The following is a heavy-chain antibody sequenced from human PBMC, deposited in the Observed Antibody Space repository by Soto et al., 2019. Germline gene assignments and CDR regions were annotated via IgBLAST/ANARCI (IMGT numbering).Heavy chain of an antibody. CDR2: IYYSGST. CDR3: ARGGSDYDSSGYYYFDY. CDR1: GGSVSSGSYY. V-gene: IGHV4-61*01. Sequence: SETLSLTCTVSGGSVSSGSYYWSWIRQPPGKGLEWIGYIYYSGSTNYNPSLKSRVTISVDTSKNQFSLKLSSVTAADTAVYYCARGGSDYDSSGYYYFDYWGQGTLVTVSS. D-gene: IGHD3-22*01. J-gene: IGHJ4*02.